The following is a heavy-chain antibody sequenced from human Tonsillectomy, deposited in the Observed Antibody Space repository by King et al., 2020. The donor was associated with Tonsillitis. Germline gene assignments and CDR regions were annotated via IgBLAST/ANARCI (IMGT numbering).Heavy chain of an antibody. CDR3: ARGRASAFDY. CDR1: GDSVSSTSVA. V-gene: IGHV6-1*01. CDR2: TYYYRSKWYN. J-gene: IGHJ4*02. Sequence: VQLQQSGPGLVKPSQTLSLTCAISGDSVSSTSVAWNWIRQSPSSGLEWLGRTYYYRSKWYNDYEVSVKSRITINSDTSKNQFSLHLHSVSPEDTAVYFCARGRASAFDYWGQGTLVTVSS.